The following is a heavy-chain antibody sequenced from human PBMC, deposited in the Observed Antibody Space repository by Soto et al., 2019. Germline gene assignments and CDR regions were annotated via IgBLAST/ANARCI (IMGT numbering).Heavy chain of an antibody. Sequence: PSETLSLTCTVSGGSISSGGYYWSWIRQPPGKGLEWIGYIYYSGSTNYNPSLKSRVTISVDTSKNQFSLKLSSVTAADTAVYYCARVIVYGYCSGGSCYDHDAFDIWGQGTMVTVSS. J-gene: IGHJ3*02. CDR2: IYYSGST. V-gene: IGHV4-61*08. CDR1: GGSISSGGYY. D-gene: IGHD2-15*01. CDR3: ARVIVYGYCSGGSCYDHDAFDI.